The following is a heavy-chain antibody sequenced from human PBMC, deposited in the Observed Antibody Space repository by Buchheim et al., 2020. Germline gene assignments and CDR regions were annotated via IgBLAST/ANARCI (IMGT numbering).Heavy chain of an antibody. D-gene: IGHD5-18*01. V-gene: IGHV3-15*01. CDR3: TTEVSLDTAMASNDAFDI. CDR1: GFTFSNAW. J-gene: IGHJ3*02. Sequence: EVQLVESGGGLVKPGGSLRLSCAASGFTFSNAWMSWVRQAPGKGLEWVGRIKSKTDGGTTDYAAPVNGRFTISRDDSKNTLYLQMNSLKTEDTAVYYCTTEVSLDTAMASNDAFDIWGQGT. CDR2: IKSKTDGGTT.